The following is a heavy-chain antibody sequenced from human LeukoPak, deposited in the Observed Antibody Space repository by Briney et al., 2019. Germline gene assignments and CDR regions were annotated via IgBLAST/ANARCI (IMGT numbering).Heavy chain of an antibody. CDR1: GGTFSNYA. J-gene: IGHJ4*02. CDR3: VRGGLVRSASLDY. CDR2: INPSGGST. D-gene: IGHD1-26*01. V-gene: IGHV1-46*01. Sequence: ASVKVSCKASGGTFSNYAISWVRQAPGQGLEWMGIINPSGGSTNYAQKFQGRVTMTRDMSTSTVYMELSSLRSEDTAVYYCVRGGLVRSASLDYWGQGTLVTVSS.